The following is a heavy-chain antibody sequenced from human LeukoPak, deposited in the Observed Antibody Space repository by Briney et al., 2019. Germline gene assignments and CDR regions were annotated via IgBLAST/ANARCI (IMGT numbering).Heavy chain of an antibody. V-gene: IGHV3-11*04. J-gene: IGHJ4*02. Sequence: GGSLRLSCAASGFTFSDYYMSSIRQAPGEGLEWVSYISSSGSTIYYADSVKGRFTISRDNAQNSLYLQMNSLRADDTAVYYCARGGLRGTFDYWGQGTLVTVSS. CDR3: ARGGLRGTFDY. CDR2: ISSSGSTI. CDR1: GFTFSDYY. D-gene: IGHD3-16*01.